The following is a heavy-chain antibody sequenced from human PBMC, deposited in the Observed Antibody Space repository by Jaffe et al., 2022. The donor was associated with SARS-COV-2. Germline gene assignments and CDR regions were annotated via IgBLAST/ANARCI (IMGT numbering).Heavy chain of an antibody. V-gene: IGHV3-43*02. CDR3: AKDLTQWLVVPMISYYGMDV. CDR1: GFTFDDYA. D-gene: IGHD6-19*01. Sequence: EVQLVESGGGVVQPGGSLRLSCAASGFTFDDYAMHWVRQAPGKGLEWVSLISGDGGSTYYADSVKGRFTISRDNSKNSLYLQMNSLRTEDTALYYCAKDLTQWLVVPMISYYGMDVWGQGTTVTVSS. J-gene: IGHJ6*02. CDR2: ISGDGGST.